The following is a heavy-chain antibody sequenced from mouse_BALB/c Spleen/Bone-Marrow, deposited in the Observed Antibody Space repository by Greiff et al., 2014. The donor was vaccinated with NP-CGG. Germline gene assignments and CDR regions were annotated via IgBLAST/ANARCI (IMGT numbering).Heavy chain of an antibody. Sequence: QVQLQPSGAELVRPGVSVKISCKGSGYTFTDYSVEWGKQSHTKSLEWVGVICSYYGDATYNQKFKGKATMTVDKSSSTAFLELARLTSEDSAIYYCARSGKVRNAMDYWGQRTSVTVSS. CDR2: ICSYYGDA. J-gene: IGHJ4*01. D-gene: IGHD2-14*01. CDR3: ARSGKVRNAMDY. V-gene: IGHV1-67*01. CDR1: GYTFTDYS.